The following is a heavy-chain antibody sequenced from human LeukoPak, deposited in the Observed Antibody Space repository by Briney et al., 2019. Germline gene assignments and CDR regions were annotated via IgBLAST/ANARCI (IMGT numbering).Heavy chain of an antibody. CDR1: GGSFSGYY. D-gene: IGHD3-10*01. CDR2: IYYSGST. J-gene: IGHJ3*02. V-gene: IGHV4-59*01. Sequence: SETLSLTCAVYGGSFSGYYWSWIRQPPGKGLEWIGYIYYSGSTNYNPSLKSRVTISVDTSKNQFSLKLSSVTAADTAVYYCARHFPSHGSGSYRIPDAFDIWGQGTMVTVSS. CDR3: ARHFPSHGSGSYRIPDAFDI.